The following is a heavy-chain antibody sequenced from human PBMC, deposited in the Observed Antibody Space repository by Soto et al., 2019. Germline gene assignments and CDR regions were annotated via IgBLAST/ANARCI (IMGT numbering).Heavy chain of an antibody. J-gene: IGHJ6*02. V-gene: IGHV4-59*01. CDR1: GGSISSYY. Sequence: PSETLSLTCTVSGGSISSYYWSWIRQPPGKGLEWIGYIYYSGSTNYNPSLKSRVTISVDTSKNQFSLKLSSVTAADTAVYYCARMMFPSYSHGYYYYYGMDVWGQGTTVTVSS. CDR2: IYYSGST. CDR3: ARMMFPSYSHGYYYYYGMDV. D-gene: IGHD5-18*01.